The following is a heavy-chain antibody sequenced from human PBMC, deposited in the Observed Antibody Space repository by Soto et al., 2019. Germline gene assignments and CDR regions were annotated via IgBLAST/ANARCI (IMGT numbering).Heavy chain of an antibody. CDR1: GGTFSSYA. CDR3: VAGDYYYDSSGYYENYYYGMDV. CDR2: IIPIFGTA. D-gene: IGHD3-22*01. V-gene: IGHV1-69*13. Sequence: GASVKVSCKASGGTFSSYAISWVRQAPGQGLEWTGGIIPIFGTANYAQKFQGRVTITADESTSTAYMELSTLRSEDTAVYYCVAGDYYYDSSGYYENYYYGMDVWGQGTTVTVSS. J-gene: IGHJ6*02.